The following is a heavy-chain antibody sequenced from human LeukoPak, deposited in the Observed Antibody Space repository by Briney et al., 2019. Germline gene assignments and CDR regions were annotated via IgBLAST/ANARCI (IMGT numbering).Heavy chain of an antibody. CDR2: ISSSSSYI. D-gene: IGHD6-19*01. J-gene: IGHJ6*03. V-gene: IGHV3-21*01. Sequence: NPGGSLRLSCAASGFTFSSYNMNWLRQAPGKGLEWVSSISSSSSYIYYADSVKGRFTISRDNAKNSLYLQMNSRRAEDTAVYYCARGPVAVAGTDYYYYMDVWGKGTTVTVSS. CDR3: ARGPVAVAGTDYYYYMDV. CDR1: GFTFSSYN.